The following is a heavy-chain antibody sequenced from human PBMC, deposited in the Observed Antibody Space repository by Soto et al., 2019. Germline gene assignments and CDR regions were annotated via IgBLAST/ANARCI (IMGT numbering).Heavy chain of an antibody. J-gene: IGHJ4*02. D-gene: IGHD3-16*01. CDR1: GFTFSNYW. CDR2: INQDGSEK. CDR3: AKDGGYLV. V-gene: IGHV3-7*05. Sequence: WGSLRLSCAASGFTFSNYWMSWVRQAPGTGLEWVANINQDGSEKNYVDSVKGRFTISRDNAKNSLYLQMNSLRGEDTAVYYCAKDGGYLVWGLGTLVTVSS.